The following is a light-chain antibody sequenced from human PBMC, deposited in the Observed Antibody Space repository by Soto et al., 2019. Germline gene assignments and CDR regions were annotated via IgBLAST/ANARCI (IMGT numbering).Light chain of an antibody. CDR1: ISDVGRYNL. CDR3: CSYAGGASVV. CDR2: EDI. V-gene: IGLV2-23*01. J-gene: IGLJ2*01. Sequence: QSALTQPASVSGSPGKSITISCTGTISDVGRYNLVSWYQQHPDKAPKLIIYEDIERPSGVSHRFSGSTSGNTASLTISGRQTEDEAKYFCCSYAGGASVVFGGGTKLTVL.